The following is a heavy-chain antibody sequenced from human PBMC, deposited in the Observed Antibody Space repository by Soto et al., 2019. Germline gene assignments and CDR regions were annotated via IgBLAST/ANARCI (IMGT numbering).Heavy chain of an antibody. D-gene: IGHD2-2*01. V-gene: IGHV4-34*01. CDR3: ARASFDYYYYGMDV. CDR1: GGSFSGYY. Sequence: SETLSLTCAVYGGSFSGYYWSWIRQPPGKGLEWIGEINHSGSTNYNPSLKSRVTISVDTSKNQFSLKLSSVTAADTAVYYSARASFDYYYYGMDVWGQGTTVTVSS. J-gene: IGHJ6*02. CDR2: INHSGST.